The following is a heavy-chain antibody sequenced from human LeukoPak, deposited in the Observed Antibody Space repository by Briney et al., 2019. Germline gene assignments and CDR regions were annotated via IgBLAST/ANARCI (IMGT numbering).Heavy chain of an antibody. J-gene: IGHJ4*02. CDR1: GFPFSSYS. CDR3: ARDGPHCSSTSCLFDY. V-gene: IGHV3-48*04. CDR2: ISSSSSTI. D-gene: IGHD2-2*01. Sequence: GALRLPCAASGFPFSSYSMNWVRQAPGKGLEGVSYISSSSSTIYYADSVKGRFTISRDNAKNSLYLQMNSLRAEDTAVYYCARDGPHCSSTSCLFDYWGQGTLVTVSS.